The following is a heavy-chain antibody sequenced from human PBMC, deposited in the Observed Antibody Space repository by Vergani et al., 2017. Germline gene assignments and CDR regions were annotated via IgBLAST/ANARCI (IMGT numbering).Heavy chain of an antibody. Sequence: QVQLQESGPGLVKPSQTLSLTCTVSGGSISSGDYYWSWLRPPPGKGLEWIGYIYYSGSTYYNPSLKSRVTISVDTAKNQFSLKLSSVTAADTAVYYWAKEYSSSNWFDPGGQGTLVTVSS. D-gene: IGHD6-6*01. J-gene: IGHJ5*02. CDR3: AKEYSSSNWFDP. CDR1: GGSISSGDYY. CDR2: IYYSGST. V-gene: IGHV4-30-4*01.